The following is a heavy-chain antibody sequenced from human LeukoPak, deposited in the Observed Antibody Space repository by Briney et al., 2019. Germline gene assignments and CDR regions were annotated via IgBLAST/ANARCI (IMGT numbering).Heavy chain of an antibody. CDR1: GFTFSSYA. CDR2: ISGSGGST. J-gene: IGHJ4*02. V-gene: IGHV3-23*01. Sequence: GGSLRLSCAASGFTFSSYAMSWVRQAPGKGLEWVSAISGSGGSTYYADSVKGRFTISRDNSRDTLYLQMNSPRAEDTAVYYCAKGYYDYVWGSYYFDYWGQGTLVTVSS. CDR3: AKGYYDYVWGSYYFDY. D-gene: IGHD3-16*01.